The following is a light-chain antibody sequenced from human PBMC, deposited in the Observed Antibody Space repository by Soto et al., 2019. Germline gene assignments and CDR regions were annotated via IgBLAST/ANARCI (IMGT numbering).Light chain of an antibody. CDR3: QQYGSSPPWT. V-gene: IGKV3-20*01. J-gene: IGKJ1*01. CDR2: GAS. CDR1: QSVSSRS. Sequence: EIVLTQSPGTLSLSPGERATLSCRAIQSVSSRSLAWYQQKPGQAPRLLISGASSRAADIPDRFSGSGSGTDFTLTISRLEPEDFAVYYCQQYGSSPPWTFGQGTKVDIK.